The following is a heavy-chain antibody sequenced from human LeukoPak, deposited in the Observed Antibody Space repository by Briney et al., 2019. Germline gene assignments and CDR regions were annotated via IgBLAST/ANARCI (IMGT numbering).Heavy chain of an antibody. Sequence: ASVKVSCKASGYTFTSYGISWVRQAPGQGLEWMGWISAYNGNTNYAQKFQGRVTITADESTSTAYMELSSLRSEDTAVYYCARGEYYYDSSGYYPYHPRYYFDYWGQGTLVTVSS. D-gene: IGHD3-22*01. V-gene: IGHV1-18*01. J-gene: IGHJ4*02. CDR2: ISAYNGNT. CDR3: ARGEYYYDSSGYYPYHPRYYFDY. CDR1: GYTFTSYG.